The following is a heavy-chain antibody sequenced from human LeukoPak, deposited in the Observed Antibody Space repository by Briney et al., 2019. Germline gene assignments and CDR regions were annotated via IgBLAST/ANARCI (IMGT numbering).Heavy chain of an antibody. CDR2: IYYSGST. D-gene: IGHD6-13*01. J-gene: IGHJ5*02. CDR3: ATVGWSSGWYDWFDP. CDR1: GGSISSSDYY. V-gene: IGHV4-39*07. Sequence: PSETLSLTCTVSGGSISSSDYYWGWIRQPPGKGLEWIGTIYYSGSTSYNPSLKSRVTISVDTSKNQFSLKVTSVTAADTAVYYCATVGWSSGWYDWFDPWGQGTLVIVSS.